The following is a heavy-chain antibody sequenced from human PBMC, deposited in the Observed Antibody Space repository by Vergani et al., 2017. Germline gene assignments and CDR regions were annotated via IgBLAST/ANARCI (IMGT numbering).Heavy chain of an antibody. CDR2: IYYSGST. J-gene: IGHJ4*02. V-gene: IGHV4-39*01. Sequence: QLQLQESGPGLVKPSETLSLTCTVSGGSISSSSYYWGWIRQPPGKGLEWIGSIYYSGSTYYNPSLKSRVTISVDTSKNQFSLKLSSVTAADTAVYYCARHREVVATRPFDYWGQGTLVTVSS. D-gene: IGHD2-15*01. CDR1: GGSISSSSYY. CDR3: ARHREVVATRPFDY.